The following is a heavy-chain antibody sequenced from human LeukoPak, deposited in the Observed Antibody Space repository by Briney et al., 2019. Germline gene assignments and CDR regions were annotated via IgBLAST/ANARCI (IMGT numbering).Heavy chain of an antibody. CDR2: FDPEDGET. CDR1: GYTLTELS. J-gene: IGHJ4*02. CDR3: ATEPPGRRYGDYVAYYFDY. D-gene: IGHD4-17*01. Sequence: GASVKVSCKVSGYTLTELSMHWVRQAPGKGLEWMGGFDPEDGETIYAQKFQGRVTMTEDTSTDTAYMELSSLRSEDTAVYYCATEPPGRRYGDYVAYYFDYWGQGTLVTVSS. V-gene: IGHV1-24*01.